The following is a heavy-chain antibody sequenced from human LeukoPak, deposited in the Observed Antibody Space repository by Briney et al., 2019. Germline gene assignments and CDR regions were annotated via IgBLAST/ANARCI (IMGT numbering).Heavy chain of an antibody. CDR1: GGSISSYY. CDR3: AREVRGVNGWFDP. V-gene: IGHV4-59*01. CDR2: IYYSGST. J-gene: IGHJ5*02. Sequence: PSETLSLICTVSGGSISSYYWSWIRQPPGKGLEWIGYIYYSGSTNYNPSLKSRVTISVDTSKNQFSLKLSSVTAADTAVYYCAREVRGVNGWFDPWGQGTLVTVSS. D-gene: IGHD3-10*01.